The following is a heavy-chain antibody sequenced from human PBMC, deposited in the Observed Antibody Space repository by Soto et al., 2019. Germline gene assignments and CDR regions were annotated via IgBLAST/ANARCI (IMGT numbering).Heavy chain of an antibody. J-gene: IGHJ4*02. CDR3: ARDRRAVLGDSGYYYFDY. D-gene: IGHD5-12*01. CDR1: GYRFTSYC. V-gene: IGHV1-18*01. CDR2: ISPYNGNT. Sequence: QIQLGQSGAEMKKPRASVKVPCKASGYRFTSYCISWVRQAPGQGPEWMGWISPYNGNTYYAQKFQGRVTMTTDTATATASMELRSLRSDDTAVYYCARDRRAVLGDSGYYYFDYWGQGTLVTVSS.